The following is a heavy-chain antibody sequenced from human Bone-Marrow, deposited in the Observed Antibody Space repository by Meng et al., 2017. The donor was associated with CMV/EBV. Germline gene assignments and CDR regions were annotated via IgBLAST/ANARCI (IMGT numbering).Heavy chain of an antibody. Sequence: SGFTFSDYYMTWVRQAPGKGLEWLSYVSMSASTIYYTDSVKGRFSISRDNAKNSLYLQMNSLRAEDTAVCYCARLKAWSGYDVAIDYWGQGTLVTVSS. D-gene: IGHD5-12*01. CDR3: ARLKAWSGYDVAIDY. J-gene: IGHJ4*02. CDR1: GFTFSDYY. CDR2: VSMSASTI. V-gene: IGHV3-11*01.